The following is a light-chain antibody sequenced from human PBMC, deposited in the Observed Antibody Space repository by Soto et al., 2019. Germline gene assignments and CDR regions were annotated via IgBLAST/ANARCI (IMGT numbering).Light chain of an antibody. Sequence: LTQPVSVSGSPGQSITISCTGTSSDLGSYDLVSRYQQHPGKAPKLMVYEVTKRPSGVSNRFSGSKSGNTASLTISGLQAEDEADYSCPSSAGSGTFYVFGSGTKVTVL. J-gene: IGLJ1*01. CDR1: SSDLGSYDL. CDR2: EVT. CDR3: PSSAGSGTFYV. V-gene: IGLV2-23*02.